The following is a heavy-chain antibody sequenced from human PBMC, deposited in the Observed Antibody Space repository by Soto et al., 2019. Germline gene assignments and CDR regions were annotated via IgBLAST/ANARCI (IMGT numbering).Heavy chain of an antibody. Sequence: GGSLRLSCAASGFTFSSYGMHWVRQAPGKGLEWVAVISYDGSNKYYADSVKGRFTISRDNSKNTLYLQMNSLRAEDTAVYYCAKDNSGYDYFFDYWGQGTLVTVSS. CDR1: GFTFSSYG. V-gene: IGHV3-30*18. CDR3: AKDNSGYDYFFDY. J-gene: IGHJ4*02. CDR2: ISYDGSNK. D-gene: IGHD5-12*01.